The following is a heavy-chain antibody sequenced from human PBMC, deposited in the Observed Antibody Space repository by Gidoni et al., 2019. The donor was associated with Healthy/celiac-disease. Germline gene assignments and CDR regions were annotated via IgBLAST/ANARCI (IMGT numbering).Heavy chain of an antibody. CDR2: ISYDGSNK. CDR1: GFTLSSYA. Sequence: QVQLVESGGGVVQPGRSLRLSCAASGFTLSSYAMHLVRQSPGKGLEWVAVISYDGSNKYYADAVKCRFTISRDNSKNTLYLQMNSLRAEDTAVYYCAREGGDGLVYSGYEKDGGSFDYWGQGTLVTVSS. V-gene: IGHV3-30-3*01. CDR3: AREGGDGLVYSGYEKDGGSFDY. J-gene: IGHJ4*02. D-gene: IGHD5-12*01.